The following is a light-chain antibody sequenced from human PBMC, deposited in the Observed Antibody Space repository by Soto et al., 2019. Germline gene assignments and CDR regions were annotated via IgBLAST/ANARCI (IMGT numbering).Light chain of an antibody. J-gene: IGKJ4*01. CDR2: KAS. CDR3: QQYISYTLT. V-gene: IGKV1-5*03. Sequence: DIQMTQSPSTLSASVGDRVTITCRASQSISSWLAWYQLKPGKAPNLLIYKASSLESGVPSRFSGSGSGTEFTLTISSQQPDDFATYYCQQYISYTLTVGGGTKVEIK. CDR1: QSISSW.